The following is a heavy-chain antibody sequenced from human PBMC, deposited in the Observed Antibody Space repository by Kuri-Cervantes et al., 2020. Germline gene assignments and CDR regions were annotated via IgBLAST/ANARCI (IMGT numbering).Heavy chain of an antibody. V-gene: IGHV3-23*01. CDR2: ISGSGGST. CDR3: AKFPPGWFDP. Sequence: GESLKISCAASGFTFSSYWMSWVRQAPGKGLEWVSAISGSGGSTYYADSVKGRFTISRDNSKNTLYLQMNSLRAEDTAVYYCAKFPPGWFDPWGQGTLVTVSS. CDR1: GFTFSSYW. J-gene: IGHJ5*02.